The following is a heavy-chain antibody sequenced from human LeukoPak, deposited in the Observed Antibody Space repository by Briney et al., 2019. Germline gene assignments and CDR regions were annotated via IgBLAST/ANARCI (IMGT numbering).Heavy chain of an antibody. CDR3: ARGQTIVGATGDF. D-gene: IGHD1-26*01. V-gene: IGHV4-34*01. CDR2: ISHSGST. Sequence: SETLSLTCAVYGGSFSGYYWSLIRQPPGKGLEWIGEISHSGSTNYNPSLKSRVTISVDTSKNQFSLKLSSVTAADTAVYYCARGQTIVGATGDFWGQGTLVTVSS. J-gene: IGHJ4*02. CDR1: GGSFSGYY.